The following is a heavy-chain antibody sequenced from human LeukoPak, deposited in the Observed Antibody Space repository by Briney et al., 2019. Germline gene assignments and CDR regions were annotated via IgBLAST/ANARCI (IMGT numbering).Heavy chain of an antibody. J-gene: IGHJ4*02. CDR1: GFTFSSYS. D-gene: IGHD6-6*01. CDR2: ISSSSSYI. V-gene: IGHV3-21*01. Sequence: GGSLRLSCAASGFTFSSYSMNWVRQAPGKGLEWVSSISSSSSYIYYADSVKGRFTISRDNAKNSLYLQMNSLRAEDTAVYYCARVGVRYSSSTTFDYWGQGTLVTVSS. CDR3: ARVGVRYSSSTTFDY.